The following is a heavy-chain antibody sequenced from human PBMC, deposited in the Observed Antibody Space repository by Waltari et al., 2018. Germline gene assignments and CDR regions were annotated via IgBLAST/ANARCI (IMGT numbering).Heavy chain of an antibody. Sequence: EVQLVESGGGFVQPGGSLKLSCAASGFTFSGSAMHWVRQASGNGLAWVGRIRSKANSYAAAYAATVKGRFTIARDNSKNAAYLQMNSLKTEDTAVDYCTRPPPGEIAAGGVGGFDPWGQGTLVTVSS. CDR2: IRSKANSYAA. CDR1: GFTFSGSA. CDR3: TRPPPGEIAAGGVGGFDP. V-gene: IGHV3-73*01. J-gene: IGHJ5*02. D-gene: IGHD6-13*01.